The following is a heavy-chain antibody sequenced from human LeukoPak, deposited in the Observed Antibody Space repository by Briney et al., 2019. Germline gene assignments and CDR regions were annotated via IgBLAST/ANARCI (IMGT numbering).Heavy chain of an antibody. Sequence: GRSLRLSCAASGFTFSSYGMHWVRQAPGKGLEWVAVIWYDGSNKYYADSVKGRFTISRDNSKNTLYLQMNSLRADDTAVYYCARTPSGGAPDYYGMDVWGKGTTVTVSS. J-gene: IGHJ6*04. D-gene: IGHD2-2*01. CDR1: GFTFSSYG. CDR2: IWYDGSNK. CDR3: ARTPSGGAPDYYGMDV. V-gene: IGHV3-33*01.